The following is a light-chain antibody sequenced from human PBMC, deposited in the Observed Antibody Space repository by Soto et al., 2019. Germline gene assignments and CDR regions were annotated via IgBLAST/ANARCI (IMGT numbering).Light chain of an antibody. Sequence: DIVLTQSPGTMSLSPGERATLSCRASQSISSSHLAWYQQKPDQTPRLLIYGASSRATGIPDRFSGSGSGTDFTITISRLAPEDFAVYYCQHYGNEGTFGPGTQVDLK. J-gene: IGKJ3*01. CDR3: QHYGNEGT. CDR2: GAS. CDR1: QSISSSH. V-gene: IGKV3-20*01.